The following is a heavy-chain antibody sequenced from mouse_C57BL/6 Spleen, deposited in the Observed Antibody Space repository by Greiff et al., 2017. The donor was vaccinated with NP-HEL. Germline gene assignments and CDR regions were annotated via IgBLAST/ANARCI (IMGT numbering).Heavy chain of an antibody. V-gene: IGHV5-4*03. J-gene: IGHJ1*03. CDR1: GFTFSSYA. CDR2: ISAGGSYT. CDR3: ARFITTVPHWYFDV. Sequence: EVKLVESGGGLVKPGGSLKLSCAASGFTFSSYAMSWVRPTPEKRLEWVATISAGGSYTYYPDNVKGRFTISRDNAKNNLYLQMSHLKSEDTAMYYGARFITTVPHWYFDVWGTGTTVTVSS. D-gene: IGHD1-1*01.